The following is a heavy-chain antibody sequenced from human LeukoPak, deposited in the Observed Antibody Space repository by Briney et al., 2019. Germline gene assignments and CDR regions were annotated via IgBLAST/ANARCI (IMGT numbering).Heavy chain of an antibody. D-gene: IGHD3-22*01. CDR3: AKGTTMIVVVITFDY. Sequence: HPGRSLRLSCAASGFTFSSYAMSWVRQAPGKGLEWVSAISGSGGSTYYADSVKGRFTISRDNSKNTLYLQMNSLRAEDTAVYYCAKGTTMIVVVITFDYWGQGTLVTVSS. CDR1: GFTFSSYA. CDR2: ISGSGGST. V-gene: IGHV3-23*01. J-gene: IGHJ4*02.